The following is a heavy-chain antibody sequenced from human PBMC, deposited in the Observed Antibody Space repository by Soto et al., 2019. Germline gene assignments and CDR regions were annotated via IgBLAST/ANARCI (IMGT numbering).Heavy chain of an antibody. J-gene: IGHJ5*02. CDR3: ARVVVRGVIITYPNWFDP. V-gene: IGHV4-34*01. CDR1: GESFSGYY. Sequence: SETLSLTCAVYGESFSGYYWSWIRQPPGKGLEWIGEINHSGSTNYNPSLKSRVTISVDTSKNQFSLKLSSVTAADTAVYYCARVVVRGVIITYPNWFDPWGQGTLVTVSS. D-gene: IGHD3-10*01. CDR2: INHSGST.